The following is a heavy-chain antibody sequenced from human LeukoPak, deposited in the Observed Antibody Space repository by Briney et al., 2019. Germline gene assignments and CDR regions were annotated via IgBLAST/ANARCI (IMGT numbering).Heavy chain of an antibody. CDR3: ARCWGSAGCYPADY. CDR1: GYTFTTYG. J-gene: IGHJ4*02. D-gene: IGHD3-16*01. V-gene: IGHV1-18*01. Sequence: ASVKVSCKASGYTFTTYGISWVRQAPGQGLEWMGWISVYNGNVNYAQKLQGRVTMTTDTSTNTAYMELRSLRSDDAAVYYCARCWGSAGCYPADYWGQGTLVTVSS. CDR2: ISVYNGNV.